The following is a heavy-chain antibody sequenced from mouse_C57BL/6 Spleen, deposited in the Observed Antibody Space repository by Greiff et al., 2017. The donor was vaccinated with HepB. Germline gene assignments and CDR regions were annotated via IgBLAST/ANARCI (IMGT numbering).Heavy chain of an antibody. J-gene: IGHJ4*01. CDR1: GYTFTSYW. V-gene: IGHV1-72*01. CDR2: IDPNSGGT. D-gene: IGHD1-1*01. Sequence: QVHVKQPGAELVKPGASVKLSCKASGYTFTSYWMHWVKQRPGRGLEWIGRIDPNSGGTKYNEKFKSKATLTVDKPSSTAYMQLSSLTSEDSAVYYCARGVYGSIYYAMDYWGQGTSVTVSS. CDR3: ARGVYGSIYYAMDY.